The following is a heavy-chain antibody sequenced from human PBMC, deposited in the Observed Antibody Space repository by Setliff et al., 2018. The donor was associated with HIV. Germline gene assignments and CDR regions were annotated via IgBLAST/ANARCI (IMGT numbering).Heavy chain of an antibody. CDR1: GGSISRYY. CDR2: IYYSGST. CDR3: ARDHNSGTLHAFDL. J-gene: IGHJ3*01. V-gene: IGHV4-59*01. Sequence: SETLSLTCTVSGGSISRYYWSWIRQPPGKGLEWIGYIYYSGSTNYNPSLKSRVTISLDTSKKHFSLDLYSVTAADTAVYYCARDHNSGTLHAFDLWGQGTKVTVSS. D-gene: IGHD1-26*01.